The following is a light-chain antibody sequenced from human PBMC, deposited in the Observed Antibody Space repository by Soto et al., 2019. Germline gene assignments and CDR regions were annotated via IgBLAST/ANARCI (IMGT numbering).Light chain of an antibody. V-gene: IGKV2-28*01. CDR1: QSLLHSNGNTY. J-gene: IGKJ2*01. CDR3: MQARQTPFT. Sequence: DIVMTQSPLSLPVTPGEPASISCRSSQSLLHSNGNTYLDGYLQKPGQSPQLLIYLGSTRASGVPDRFSGSGSDTDFALNITRVEADDVGIYYCMQARQTPFTFGQGTKREVK. CDR2: LGS.